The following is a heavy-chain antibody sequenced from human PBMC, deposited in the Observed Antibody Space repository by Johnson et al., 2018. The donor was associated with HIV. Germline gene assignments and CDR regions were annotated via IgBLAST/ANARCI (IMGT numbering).Heavy chain of an antibody. V-gene: IGHV3-33*06. CDR1: GFTFSSYG. CDR3: AKGGKYSSHRDDGFDV. Sequence: QVQLVESGGGVIRPGRSLRLSCAASGFTFSSYGMHWVRQAPGKGLEWVAVIWYDGGNKYYADSVKGRFTISRDNSKNTVYLQMHSLRAEDTAVYYCAKGGKYSSHRDDGFDVWGQGTMVTVSS. D-gene: IGHD6-6*01. J-gene: IGHJ3*01. CDR2: IWYDGGNK.